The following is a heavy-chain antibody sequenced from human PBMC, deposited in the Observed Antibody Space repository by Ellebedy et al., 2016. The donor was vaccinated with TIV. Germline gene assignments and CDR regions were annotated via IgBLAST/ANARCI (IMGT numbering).Heavy chain of an antibody. J-gene: IGHJ4*02. CDR3: ARDEGEMATIAGPDY. CDR2: ISYDGSNK. CDR1: GFTFSSYA. D-gene: IGHD5-24*01. Sequence: GESLKISXAASGFTFSSYAMHWVRQAPGKGLEWVAVISYDGSNKYYADSVKGRFTISRDNSKNTLYLQMNSLRAEDTAVYYCARDEGEMATIAGPDYWGQGTLVTVSS. V-gene: IGHV3-30*04.